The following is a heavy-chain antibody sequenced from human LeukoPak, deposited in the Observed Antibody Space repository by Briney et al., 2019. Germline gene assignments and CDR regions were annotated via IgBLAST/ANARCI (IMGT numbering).Heavy chain of an antibody. V-gene: IGHV4-34*01. D-gene: IGHD3-10*01. CDR2: INHSGST. J-gene: IGHJ4*02. CDR1: GGSFSGYY. Sequence: SETLSLTCAVYGGSFSGYYWSWLPQPPGKGLEWSGEINHSGSTNYNPSLKSRVTISVDTSKNQFSLKLSSVTAADTAVYYCARGLGAYYYGSGSYLSLWGQGTLVTVSS. CDR3: ARGLGAYYYGSGSYLSL.